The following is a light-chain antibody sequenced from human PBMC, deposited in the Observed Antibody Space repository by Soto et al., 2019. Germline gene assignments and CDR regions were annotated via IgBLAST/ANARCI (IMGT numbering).Light chain of an antibody. CDR3: AAWDDSLNGPGV. J-gene: IGLJ3*02. Sequence: QYVLTQPPSASGTPGQRVTISCSGSSSNIGSNTVNWYQQLPGTAPKLLIYSNNQRPSAVPDRFSGSKSGTSASLAISGLQSEDEADYYCAAWDDSLNGPGVFGGGTKLTVL. V-gene: IGLV1-44*01. CDR2: SNN. CDR1: SSNIGSNT.